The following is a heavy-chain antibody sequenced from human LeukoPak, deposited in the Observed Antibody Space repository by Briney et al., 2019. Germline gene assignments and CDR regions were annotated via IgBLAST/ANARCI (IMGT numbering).Heavy chain of an antibody. D-gene: IGHD3-10*01. CDR1: GYSFTSYW. CDR3: ARGSAYYYGSGSYYTSEY. CDR2: IYPGDSDT. Sequence: GESLKISCKGSGYSFTSYWIGWVRQMPGKGLEWMGIIYPGDSDTRYSPSFQGQVTISADQSISTAYLQWSSLKASDTAMYYCARGSAYYYGSGSYYTSEYWGQGTLVTVSS. V-gene: IGHV5-51*01. J-gene: IGHJ4*02.